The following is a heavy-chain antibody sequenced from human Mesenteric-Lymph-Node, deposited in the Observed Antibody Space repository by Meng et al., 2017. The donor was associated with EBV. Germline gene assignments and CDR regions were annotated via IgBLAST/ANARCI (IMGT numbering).Heavy chain of an antibody. J-gene: IGHJ4*02. CDR1: GYTFTTYD. D-gene: IGHD3-10*01. Sequence: QVQCVQSGGGVKKPGASVKVSCKASGYTFTTYDINWVRQATGQGLEWMGWMNPNIGNTGYAQKFQGRVSMTRDTSISTAYMELSSLKSEDTAVYYCARGVEGSGRDWYYWGQGTLVTVSS. V-gene: IGHV1-8*01. CDR3: ARGVEGSGRDWYY. CDR2: MNPNIGNT.